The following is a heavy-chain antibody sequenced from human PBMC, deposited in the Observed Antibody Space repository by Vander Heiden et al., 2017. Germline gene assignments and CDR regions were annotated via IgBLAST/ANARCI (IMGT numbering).Heavy chain of an antibody. CDR2: ISYDGSNK. CDR1: GFTCSSYA. V-gene: IGHV3-30-3*01. Sequence: QVQLVESGGGVVQPGRSLRLSCAASGFTCSSYAMHWVRQAPGKGLEWLAVISYDGSNKYYVDSVKGRFTISRDNSKNTLYLQMNSLRAEDTAVYYCARDPLFGSHYYYGMDVWGQGTTVTVSS. D-gene: IGHD2-21*01. CDR3: ARDPLFGSHYYYGMDV. J-gene: IGHJ6*02.